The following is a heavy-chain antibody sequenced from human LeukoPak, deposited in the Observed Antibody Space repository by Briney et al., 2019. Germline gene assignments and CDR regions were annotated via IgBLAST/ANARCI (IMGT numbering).Heavy chain of an antibody. V-gene: IGHV1-8*01. D-gene: IGHD2-15*01. CDR2: MNPNSGNT. CDR1: GYTFTSYD. CDR3: ARAGGYCGRISCPYYFDY. J-gene: IGHJ4*02. Sequence: ASVKVSCKASGYTFTSYDINWVRQATGQGLEWMGWMNPNSGNTGYAQKFQGRVTMTRNTSISTAYMELSSLRSENTAVYYCARAGGYCGRISCPYYFDYWGQGSLVAVSS.